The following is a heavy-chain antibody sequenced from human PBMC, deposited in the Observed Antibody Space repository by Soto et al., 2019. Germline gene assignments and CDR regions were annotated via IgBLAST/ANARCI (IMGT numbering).Heavy chain of an antibody. D-gene: IGHD6-13*01. V-gene: IGHV4-39*01. CDR1: GGSISSSSY. Sequence: QLQLQESGPGLVKPSETLSLTCTVSGGSISSSSYWGWIRQPPGKGLEWIGSIYSTGNTYYNPSPKSRVSISACTSKNQFSLKLTSVTAADTAVYYCRRSSRYSTDVWGQGTTVTVSS. J-gene: IGHJ6*02. CDR3: RRSSRYSTDV. CDR2: IYSTGNT.